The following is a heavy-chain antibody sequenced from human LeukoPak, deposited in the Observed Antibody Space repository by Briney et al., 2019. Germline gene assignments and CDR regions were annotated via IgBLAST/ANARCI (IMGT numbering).Heavy chain of an antibody. CDR1: GGSISSSSYY. D-gene: IGHD1-26*01. J-gene: IGHJ6*03. CDR2: INHSGST. CDR3: ARGRGEHYYYYMDV. Sequence: SETLSLTCTVSGGSISSSSYYWGWIRQPPGKGLEWIGEINHSGSTNYNPSLKSRVTISVDTSKNQFSLKLSSVTAADTAVYYCARGRGEHYYYYMDVWGKGTTVTVSS. V-gene: IGHV4-39*07.